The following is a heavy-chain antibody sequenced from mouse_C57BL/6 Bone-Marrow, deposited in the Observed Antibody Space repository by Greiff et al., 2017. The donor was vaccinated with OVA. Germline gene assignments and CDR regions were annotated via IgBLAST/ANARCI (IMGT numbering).Heavy chain of an antibody. CDR3: ARPGYRHYYFDY. CDR1: GYTFTSYW. Sequence: QVQLQQPGAELVKPGASVKMSCTASGYTFTSYWITWVKQRPGQGLEWIGDIYPGSGSTNYNEKFKSKATLTVDTSSSTAYMQLSSLTSEDSAVYYCARPGYRHYYFDYWGQGTTLTVSS. J-gene: IGHJ2*01. V-gene: IGHV1-55*01. D-gene: IGHD1-2*01. CDR2: IYPGSGST.